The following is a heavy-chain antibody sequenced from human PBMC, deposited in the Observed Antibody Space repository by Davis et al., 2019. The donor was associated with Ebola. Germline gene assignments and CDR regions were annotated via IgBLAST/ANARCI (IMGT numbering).Heavy chain of an antibody. V-gene: IGHV1-69*06. CDR1: GGTFSSYT. CDR3: ATASSDYHYYYAMDV. Sequence: SVKVFCKASGGTFSSYTVSWVRQAPGQGLEWMGGIIYIFGAPNYAQKFQGRVTITADKSTSTAYLELSSLRSEDTAVYYCATASSDYHYYYAMDVWGQGTTVTVSS. CDR2: IIYIFGAP. J-gene: IGHJ6*02. D-gene: IGHD3-22*01.